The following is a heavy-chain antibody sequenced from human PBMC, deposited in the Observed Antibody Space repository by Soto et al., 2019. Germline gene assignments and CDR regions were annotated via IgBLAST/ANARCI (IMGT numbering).Heavy chain of an antibody. CDR1: GGTFRSFS. Sequence: GASVEVSRKGSGGTFRSFSINWGRHAPVQGLEWMGGFIPIFGTANFAQKVQGRVTITADESTSTAYMELSSLRSEDTAVYYCARAGVAADSYSYFDYWGQGTLVTVS. V-gene: IGHV1-69*01. CDR2: FIPIFGTA. CDR3: ARAGVAADSYSYFDY. J-gene: IGHJ4*02. D-gene: IGHD6-13*01.